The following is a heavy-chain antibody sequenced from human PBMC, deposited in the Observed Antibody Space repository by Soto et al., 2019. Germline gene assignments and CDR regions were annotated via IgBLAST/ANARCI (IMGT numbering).Heavy chain of an antibody. V-gene: IGHV3-11*05. CDR2: ISSSGSYT. CDR1: GFTFSDYY. J-gene: IGHJ5*02. Sequence: LRLSCAASGFTFSDYYMSWIRQAPGKGLERGSYISSSGSYTNYADSVKGRFTISRADSNNTVYLQMNILRDEDTALSYCARGTGGSSAWRPLDRWGQGTLVTVSS. D-gene: IGHD2-15*01. CDR3: ARGTGGSSAWRPLDR.